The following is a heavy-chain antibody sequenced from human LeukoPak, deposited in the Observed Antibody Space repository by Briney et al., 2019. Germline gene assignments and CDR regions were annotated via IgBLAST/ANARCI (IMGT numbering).Heavy chain of an antibody. CDR1: EFTVSRNY. Sequence: TGGSLRLSCTASEFTVSRNYMLWVRQAPGKGLEWVSLIFSNGDTHYADSVKGRFTISRDTSKNTVSLQMNSLRVEDTAMYYCTIDQMNYWGQGTLVTVSS. CDR2: IFSNGDT. D-gene: IGHD5-24*01. CDR3: TIDQMNY. V-gene: IGHV3-53*01. J-gene: IGHJ4*02.